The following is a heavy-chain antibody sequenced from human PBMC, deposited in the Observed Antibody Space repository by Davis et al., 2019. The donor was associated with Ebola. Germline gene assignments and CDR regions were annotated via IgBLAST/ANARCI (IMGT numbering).Heavy chain of an antibody. CDR2: IVVGSGNT. J-gene: IGHJ4*02. V-gene: IGHV1-58*02. Sequence: SVKVSCKASGFTFTSSAMQWVRQARGQRLEWIGWIVVGSGNTNYAQKFQERVTITRDMSTSTAYMELSSLRSEDTAVYYCAARYCSGGSCALDYWGQGTLVTVSS. D-gene: IGHD2-15*01. CDR1: GFTFTSSA. CDR3: AARYCSGGSCALDY.